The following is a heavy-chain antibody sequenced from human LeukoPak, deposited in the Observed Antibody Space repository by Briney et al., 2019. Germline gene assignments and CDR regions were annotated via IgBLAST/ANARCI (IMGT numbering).Heavy chain of an antibody. CDR2: IYYSGST. CDR1: GGSISSYY. CDR3: ARLGLYYDSSGIDY. D-gene: IGHD3-22*01. V-gene: IGHV4-59*08. Sequence: PSETLSLTCTVSGGSISSYYWSWIRQPPGKGLEWIGYIYYSGSTNYNPSLKSRVTISVDTSKNQFSLKLSSVTAADTAVYYCARLGLYYDSSGIDYWGQGTLVTVSS. J-gene: IGHJ4*02.